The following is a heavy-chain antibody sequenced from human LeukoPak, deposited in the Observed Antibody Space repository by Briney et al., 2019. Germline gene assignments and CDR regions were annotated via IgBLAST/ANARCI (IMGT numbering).Heavy chain of an antibody. J-gene: IGHJ5*02. Sequence: SGTLSLTCTVSGDSISSYYWSWIRQPPGKGLEWIGYTYYSGRTNYNPSLKSRVTISVDTSKNQFSLKVKSVTAADTAVYYCAREDLEGWFDPWSQGTLVTVSS. V-gene: IGHV4-59*12. CDR3: AREDLEGWFDP. CDR2: TYYSGRT. CDR1: GDSISSYY.